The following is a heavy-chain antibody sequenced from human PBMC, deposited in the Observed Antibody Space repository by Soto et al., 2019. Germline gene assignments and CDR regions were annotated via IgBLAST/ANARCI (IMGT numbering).Heavy chain of an antibody. J-gene: IGHJ6*01. Sequence: QVQLVQSGAEVKKPGASVKVTYVASGYTFIDHYIHWVRQAPGQGLEWMGWINPHSGDTIYAQKFQGRVTLTRDTSISTAYMELSRLRSDDTAVYYCARGRTVNFYGMDVW. CDR3: ARGRTVNFYGMDV. V-gene: IGHV1-2*02. CDR1: GYTFIDHY. D-gene: IGHD4-17*01. CDR2: INPHSGDT.